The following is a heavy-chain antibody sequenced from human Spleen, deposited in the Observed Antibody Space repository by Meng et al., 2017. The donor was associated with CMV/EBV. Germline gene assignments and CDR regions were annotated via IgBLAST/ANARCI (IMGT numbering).Heavy chain of an antibody. CDR1: GFTLSSYW. D-gene: IGHD6-19*01. CDR2: IKQDGDDT. Sequence: GESLKISCAASGFTLSSYWMNWVRQAPGKGLEWVAIIKQDGDDTYYVDSVKGRFTVSRDNSKNTLYLQMNSLRAEDTAVYYCARSQEYRRGSLYYYYGMDVWGQGTAVTVSS. J-gene: IGHJ6*02. CDR3: ARSQEYRRGSLYYYYGMDV. V-gene: IGHV3-7*03.